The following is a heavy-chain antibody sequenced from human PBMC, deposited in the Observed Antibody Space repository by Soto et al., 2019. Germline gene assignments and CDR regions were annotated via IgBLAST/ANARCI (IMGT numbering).Heavy chain of an antibody. CDR1: PGSISSGAYY. V-gene: IGHV4-31*03. Sequence: QVQLQESGPGLVKPSQTLSLTCTVSPGSISSGAYYWSWIRRHPGKGLEWIGYIYYSGTAYYNPSLRSRVTISVDTSKSQCSLQLNSVTAADTAVYYCARAAVTGTRYFDLWGRGTLVTVSS. CDR3: ARAAVTGTRYFDL. CDR2: IYYSGTA. J-gene: IGHJ2*01. D-gene: IGHD6-19*01.